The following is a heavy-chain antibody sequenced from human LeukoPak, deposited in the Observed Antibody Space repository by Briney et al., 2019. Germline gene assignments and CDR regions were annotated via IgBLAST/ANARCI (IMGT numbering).Heavy chain of an antibody. CDR1: GGTFSSYA. J-gene: IGHJ4*02. D-gene: IGHD5-18*01. CDR2: IIPIFGTA. CDR3: ASDSHLPVDTAMASEPYYFDY. V-gene: IGHV1-69*13. Sequence: ASVKVSCKASGGTFSSYAISWVRQAPGQGLEWMGGIIPIFGTANYAQKFQGRVTITADESTSTAYMELSSLRSEDTAVYYCASDSHLPVDTAMASEPYYFDYWGQGTLVTVSS.